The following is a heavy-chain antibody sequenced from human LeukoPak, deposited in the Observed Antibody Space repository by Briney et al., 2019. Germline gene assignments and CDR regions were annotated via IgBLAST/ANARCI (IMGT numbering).Heavy chain of an antibody. CDR3: ASDGGPFDH. V-gene: IGHV3-7*01. CDR2: INQGASEK. Sequence: GGSLRLSCAASGLTFSGYWMSRVRQAPGKGLEWVANINQGASEKYYVDSVRGRFTISRDNAKKSLTLQMNSLRVDDTAVYYCASDGGPFDHWGQGTLVTVSS. CDR1: GLTFSGYW. J-gene: IGHJ4*02. D-gene: IGHD3-3*01.